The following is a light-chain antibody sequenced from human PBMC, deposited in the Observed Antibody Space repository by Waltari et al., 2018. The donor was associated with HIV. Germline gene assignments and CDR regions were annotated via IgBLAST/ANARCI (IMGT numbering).Light chain of an antibody. CDR3: QSYDGSLGGYV. J-gene: IGLJ1*01. CDR1: IPNIRAGYH. V-gene: IGLV1-40*01. Sequence: SVLTHPPPVAGAPAQPLTSPLNEPIPNIRAGYHFHWYQQLPGTAPKLLIYGHTNRPSGVPDRFSGSKSGTSASLAITGLQAEDEADYYCQSYDGSLGGYVFGTGTAVTVL. CDR2: GHT.